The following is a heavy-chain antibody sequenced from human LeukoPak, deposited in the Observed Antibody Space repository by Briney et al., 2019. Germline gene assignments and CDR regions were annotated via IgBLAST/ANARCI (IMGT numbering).Heavy chain of an antibody. V-gene: IGHV3-9*01. CDR2: ISWNGGSI. Sequence: GRSLRLSCAASGFTFDDYSMHWVRQAPGEGLEWVSGISWNGGSIGYADSVTGRFTISRDKAKNSLYLQVNSLRAEDTALYYCARENSGSYGRFLTDYMDVWGKGTTVTVSS. D-gene: IGHD1-26*01. J-gene: IGHJ6*03. CDR3: ARENSGSYGRFLTDYMDV. CDR1: GFTFDDYS.